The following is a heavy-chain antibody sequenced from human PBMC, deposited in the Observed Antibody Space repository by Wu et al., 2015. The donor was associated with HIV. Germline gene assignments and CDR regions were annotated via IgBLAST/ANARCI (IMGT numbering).Heavy chain of an antibody. CDR3: ATDGDYISGSVY. J-gene: IGHJ4*02. D-gene: IGHD6-19*01. V-gene: IGHV1-69*13. CDR2: IIPMFGSA. CDR1: GYSFSYYG. Sequence: QVQLVQSGGEVKEPGASVKVSCKPSGYSFSYYGINWVRQAPGQGLEWVGGIIPMFGSAKYAEKFQDRIMISADESTSTAYMELSSLRPEDAAVYYCATDGDYISGSVYWGQGTLVSVSS.